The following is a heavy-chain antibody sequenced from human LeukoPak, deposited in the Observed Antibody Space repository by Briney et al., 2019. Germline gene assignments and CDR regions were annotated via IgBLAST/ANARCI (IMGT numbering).Heavy chain of an antibody. Sequence: SVTVSCKASGGTFSSYAISWVRQAPGQGLEWMGGIIPIFGTANYAQKFQGRVTITADESTSTAYMELSSLRSEDTAVYYCARTHDSSGYTYYYYGMDVWGQGTTVTVSS. CDR1: GGTFSSYA. V-gene: IGHV1-69*13. CDR3: ARTHDSSGYTYYYYGMDV. CDR2: IIPIFGTA. D-gene: IGHD3-22*01. J-gene: IGHJ6*02.